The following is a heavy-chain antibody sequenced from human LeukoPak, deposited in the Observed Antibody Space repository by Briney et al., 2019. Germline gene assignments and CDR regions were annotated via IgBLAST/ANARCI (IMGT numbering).Heavy chain of an antibody. D-gene: IGHD5-18*01. J-gene: IGHJ4*02. CDR3: ARARGYNHGPQDYYFDY. Sequence: GGSLRLSCAASGFTFSSYGMSRVRQAPGKGLEWVSYIRSSSSVMYYADSVKGRFTISRDNAKSSLYLQMSSLRDEDTAVYYCARARGYNHGPQDYYFDYWGQGTLVTVSS. V-gene: IGHV3-48*02. CDR1: GFTFSSYG. CDR2: IRSSSSVM.